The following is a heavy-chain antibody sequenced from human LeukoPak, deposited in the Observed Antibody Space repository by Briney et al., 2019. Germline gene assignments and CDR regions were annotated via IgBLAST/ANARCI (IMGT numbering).Heavy chain of an antibody. CDR3: ARDHYGDYEVAAFDI. J-gene: IGHJ3*02. CDR2: ISSSGSTI. CDR1: GFTFSSYE. Sequence: GGSLRLSCAASGFTFSSYEMNWVRQAPGKGLEWVSYISSSGSTIYYADSVKGRFTISRDNSKNTLYLQMNSLRAEDTAVYYCARDHYGDYEVAAFDIWGQGTMVTVSS. V-gene: IGHV3-48*03. D-gene: IGHD4-17*01.